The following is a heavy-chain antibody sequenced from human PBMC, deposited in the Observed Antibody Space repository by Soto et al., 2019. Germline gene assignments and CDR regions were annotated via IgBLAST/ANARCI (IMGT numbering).Heavy chain of an antibody. J-gene: IGHJ6*03. CDR1: GGSISSSSYY. CDR3: ARTGDRKTYYYYYYMDV. Sequence: SETLSLTCTVSGGSISSSSYYWGWIRQPPGKGLEWIGSIYYSGSTYYNPSLKSRVTISVDTSKNQFSLKLSSVTAADTAVYYCARTGDRKTYYYYYYMDVWGKGTTVTVSS. CDR2: IYYSGST. V-gene: IGHV4-39*01.